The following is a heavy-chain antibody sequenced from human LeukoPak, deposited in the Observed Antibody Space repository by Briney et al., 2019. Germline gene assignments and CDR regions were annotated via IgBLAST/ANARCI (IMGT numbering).Heavy chain of an antibody. V-gene: IGHV4-38-2*01. J-gene: IGHJ3*02. CDR2: IYHSGST. D-gene: IGHD6-13*01. Sequence: SETLSLTCAVSGYSISSGYYWGWIRQPPGKGLEGIGSIYHSGSTYYNPSLKSRVTISVDTSKNQFSLKRSSVTAADTAVYYCARAAAAGFHAFDIWGQGTMVTVSS. CDR3: ARAAAAGFHAFDI. CDR1: GYSISSGYY.